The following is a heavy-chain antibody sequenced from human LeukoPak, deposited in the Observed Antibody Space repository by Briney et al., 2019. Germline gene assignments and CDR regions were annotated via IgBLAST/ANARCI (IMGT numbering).Heavy chain of an antibody. D-gene: IGHD4-17*01. CDR1: GGSFSGYY. V-gene: IGHV4-34*01. CDR2: INHSGSA. CDR3: ARGQGTVTTH. Sequence: SETLSLTCTVSGGSFSGYYCTWIRQPPGQGLEWIGEINHSGSANYNPSLKSRVTISLDTSKNQFSLKLSSVTAADTAVYYCARGQGTVTTHWGQGTLVTVSS. J-gene: IGHJ4*02.